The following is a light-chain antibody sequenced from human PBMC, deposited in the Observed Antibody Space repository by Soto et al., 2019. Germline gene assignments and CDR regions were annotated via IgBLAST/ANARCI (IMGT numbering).Light chain of an antibody. CDR1: SFNIGTKS. CDR2: VNS. V-gene: IGLV1-44*01. Sequence: QSVLTQPPSASGTPGQRVTISCSGSSFNIGTKSVNWYQQLPGTAPKLLIYVNSLRPSGVPDRFSGSKSGTSASLAISGLQSEDEADYYCQVWDSSSDHLWVFGGGTKLTVL. CDR3: QVWDSSSDHLWV. J-gene: IGLJ3*02.